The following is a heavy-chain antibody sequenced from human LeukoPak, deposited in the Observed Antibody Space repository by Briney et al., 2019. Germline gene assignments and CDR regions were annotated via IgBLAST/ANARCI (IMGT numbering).Heavy chain of an antibody. J-gene: IGHJ4*02. V-gene: IGHV4-59*08. Sequence: SETLSLTCTVSGGSLSSYYWSWIRQPPGKGLEWIGYIYYSGSTNYNPSLKSRVTISVDTSKNQFSLKLSSVTAADTAVYYCARSIRGYQLAFDYWGQGTLVTVSS. CDR1: GGSLSSYY. CDR3: ARSIRGYQLAFDY. D-gene: IGHD2-2*01. CDR2: IYYSGST.